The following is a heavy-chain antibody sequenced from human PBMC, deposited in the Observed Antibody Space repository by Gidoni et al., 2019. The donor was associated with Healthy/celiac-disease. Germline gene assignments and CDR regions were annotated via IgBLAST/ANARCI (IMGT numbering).Heavy chain of an antibody. Sequence: EVQLLESGGGWVQPGGSLRLSCAASGFTFSSYAMSWVRQAPGKGLVGVSAISGSGGSTYYADSGKGRFTISRDNSKNTLYLQMNSLRAEDTAVYYCAKETTVVTPGIDYWGQGTLVTVSS. CDR3: AKETTVVTPGIDY. CDR1: GFTFSSYA. J-gene: IGHJ4*02. CDR2: ISGSGGST. V-gene: IGHV3-23*01. D-gene: IGHD4-17*01.